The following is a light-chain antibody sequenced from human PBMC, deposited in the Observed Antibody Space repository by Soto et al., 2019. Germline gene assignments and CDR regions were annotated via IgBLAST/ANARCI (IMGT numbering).Light chain of an antibody. CDR3: QQYSSYSLYT. CDR1: QSISGW. Sequence: DIQMTQSPSTLSASVGDRVTITCRVSQSISGWLAWFQQKPGKAPKLLIYDASTLESGVPSRFSGSGSGTQLTLTISSLQPDDFATYFCQQYSSYSLYTFGQGTKLDI. CDR2: DAS. V-gene: IGKV1-5*01. J-gene: IGKJ2*01.